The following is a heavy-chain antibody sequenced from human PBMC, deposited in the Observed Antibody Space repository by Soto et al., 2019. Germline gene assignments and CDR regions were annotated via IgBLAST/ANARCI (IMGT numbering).Heavy chain of an antibody. J-gene: IGHJ5*02. CDR2: ISSSSSYT. D-gene: IGHD3-22*01. CDR1: GFTFSDYY. CDR3: ARDPYYYDSSGYYYL. Sequence: PGGSLRLSCAASGFTFSDYYMSWIRQAPGKGLEWVSYISSSSSYTNYADSVKGRFTISRDNAKNSLYLQMNSLRAEDTAVYYCARDPYYYDSSGYYYLWGQGTLVTVS. V-gene: IGHV3-11*06.